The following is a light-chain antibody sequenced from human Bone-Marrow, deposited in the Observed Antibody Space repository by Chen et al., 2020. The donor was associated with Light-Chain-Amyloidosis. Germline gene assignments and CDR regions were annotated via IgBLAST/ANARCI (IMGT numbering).Light chain of an antibody. CDR3: GSYTITNTLV. V-gene: IGLV2-14*01. J-gene: IGLJ1*01. CDR2: EVT. CDR1: SSDVGGDNH. Sequence: QSALTQPASVSGSPGQSITISCTGTSSDVGGDNHVSWYQQHPDKAPKLMIYEVTNRPSWVPDRFSGSKSDNTASLTISGLQTEDEDDYFCGSYTITNTLVFGSGTRVTVL.